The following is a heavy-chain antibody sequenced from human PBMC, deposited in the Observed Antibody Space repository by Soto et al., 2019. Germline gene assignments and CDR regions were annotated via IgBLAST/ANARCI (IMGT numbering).Heavy chain of an antibody. CDR1: GGSISSGGYS. V-gene: IGHV4-30-2*01. CDR3: ARHPSASGDAFDI. Sequence: SETLSLTCAVSGGSISSGGYSWSWIRQPPGKDLEWIGYIYHSGSTYYNPSLKSRVTISVDTSENQVSLELRSVTAADTALYYCARHPSASGDAFDIWGRGTMVTVSS. CDR2: IYHSGST. J-gene: IGHJ3*02. D-gene: IGHD6-13*01.